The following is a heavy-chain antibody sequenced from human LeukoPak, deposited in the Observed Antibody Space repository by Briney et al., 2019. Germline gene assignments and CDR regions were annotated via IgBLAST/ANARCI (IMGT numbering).Heavy chain of an antibody. J-gene: IGHJ4*02. Sequence: ASVKVSCKASGYTFTGYYMHWVRQAPGQGLEWMGWINPSSGGTNCAQKFQGRVTMTRDTSISTAYMELSRLRSDDTAVYYCARDPGSIAVAGTGDYWGQGTLVTVSS. V-gene: IGHV1-2*02. CDR1: GYTFTGYY. D-gene: IGHD6-19*01. CDR3: ARDPGSIAVAGTGDY. CDR2: INPSSGGT.